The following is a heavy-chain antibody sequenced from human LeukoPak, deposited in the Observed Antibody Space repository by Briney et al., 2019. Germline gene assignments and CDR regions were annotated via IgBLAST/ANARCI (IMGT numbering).Heavy chain of an antibody. D-gene: IGHD3-3*01. J-gene: IGHJ3*02. CDR1: GGSISSSSYY. CDR2: IYYSGST. Sequence: SETLSLTCTVSGGSISSSSYYWGWIRQPPGKGLEWIGSIYYSGSTYYNPSLKSRVTISVDTSKNQFSLKLSSVTAADTAVYYCAREYDFYSSRFDAFDIWGQGTMVTVSS. CDR3: AREYDFYSSRFDAFDI. V-gene: IGHV4-39*07.